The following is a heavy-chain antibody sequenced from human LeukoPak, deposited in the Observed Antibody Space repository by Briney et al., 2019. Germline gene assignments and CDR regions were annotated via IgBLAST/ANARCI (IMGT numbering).Heavy chain of an antibody. Sequence: GGSLRLSCAASGFTFSSYSMNWVRQAPGKGLEWVSSISSSSSYIYYADSVKGRFTISRDNAKNSLYLQMNSLRAEDTAVYYCARYCSGGSCYPIGYWGQGTLVTVSS. V-gene: IGHV3-21*01. D-gene: IGHD2-15*01. CDR1: GFTFSSYS. CDR3: ARYCSGGSCYPIGY. CDR2: ISSSSSYI. J-gene: IGHJ4*02.